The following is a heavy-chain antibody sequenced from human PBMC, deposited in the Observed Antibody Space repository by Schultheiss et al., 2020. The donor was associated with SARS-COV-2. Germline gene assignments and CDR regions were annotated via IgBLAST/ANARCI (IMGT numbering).Heavy chain of an antibody. CDR1: GGSISSSNW. V-gene: IGHV4-61*01. D-gene: IGHD4-17*01. Sequence: SETLSLTCAVSGGSISSSNWWSWIRQPPGKGLEWIGYIYYSGSTNYNPSLKSRVTISVDTSKNQFSLKLSSVTAADTAVYYCARATPYGDYGYWGQGTLVTVSS. CDR3: ARATPYGDYGY. J-gene: IGHJ4*02. CDR2: IYYSGST.